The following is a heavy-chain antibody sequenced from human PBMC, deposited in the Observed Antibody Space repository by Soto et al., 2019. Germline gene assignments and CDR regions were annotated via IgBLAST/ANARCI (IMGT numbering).Heavy chain of an antibody. CDR1: GYSISSGYY. D-gene: IGHD3-10*01. Sequence: LSLTCAVSGYSISSGYYWGWIRQPPGKGLEWIGSIYYSGSTYYNPSLKSRVTISLDTSKNQFSLKLSSVTAADTAVYYCAGGSYGMDVWGQGTTVTVSS. CDR2: IYYSGST. V-gene: IGHV4-38-2*01. CDR3: AGGSYGMDV. J-gene: IGHJ6*02.